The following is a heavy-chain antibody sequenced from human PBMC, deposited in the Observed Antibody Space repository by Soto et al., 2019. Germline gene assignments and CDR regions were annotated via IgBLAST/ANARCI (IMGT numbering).Heavy chain of an antibody. V-gene: IGHV3-23*01. CDR2: ISGSGGST. CDR1: GLTFSSYA. D-gene: IGHD2-2*01. CDR3: AKDRAPVGYYYYYGMDV. J-gene: IGHJ6*02. Sequence: PGGSLRLSCAASGLTFSSYAMSWVRQAPGKGLEWVSAISGSGGSTYYADSVKGRFTISRDNSKNTLYLQMNSLRAEDTAVYYCAKDRAPVGYYYYYGMDVWGQGTTVTVSS.